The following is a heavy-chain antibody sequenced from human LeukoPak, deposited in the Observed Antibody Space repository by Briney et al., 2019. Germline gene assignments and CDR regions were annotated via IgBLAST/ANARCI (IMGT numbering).Heavy chain of an antibody. CDR2: IGTFNGKR. V-gene: IGHV1-18*01. CDR1: GYTFMSYG. Sequence: GASVKVSCKASGYTFMSYGFSWVRQAPGQGLEWMGWIGTFNGKREYAQRFEGRVTLTTDPSTSTAHMELRSLRSDDTAVYYCAREGGGLPTFGVVPKGGLDMWGQGTMVTVSS. J-gene: IGHJ3*02. CDR3: AREGGGLPTFGVVPKGGLDM. D-gene: IGHD3-3*01.